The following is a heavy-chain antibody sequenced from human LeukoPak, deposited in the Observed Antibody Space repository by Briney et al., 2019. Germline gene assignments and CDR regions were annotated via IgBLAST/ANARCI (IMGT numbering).Heavy chain of an antibody. V-gene: IGHV1-2*06. J-gene: IGHJ3*02. CDR2: INPNSGGT. CDR1: GYTFTSNY. CDR3: ARFTIFGVVIMPFDAFDI. Sequence: ASVKVSCKASGYTFTSNYIHWVRQAPGQGLEWMGRINPNSGGTNYAQKFQGRVTMTRDTSISTAYMELSRLRSDDTAVYYCARFTIFGVVIMPFDAFDIWGQGTMVTVSS. D-gene: IGHD3-3*01.